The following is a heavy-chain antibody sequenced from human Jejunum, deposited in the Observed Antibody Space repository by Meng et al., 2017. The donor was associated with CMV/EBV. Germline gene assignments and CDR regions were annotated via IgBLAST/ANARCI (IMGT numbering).Heavy chain of an antibody. V-gene: IGHV3-49*04. CDR3: TRGAYNY. CDR1: GLTFVDYA. D-gene: IGHD4-11*01. CDR2: IRSKAYGGTT. J-gene: IGHJ4*02. Sequence: SGTASGLTFVDYAMGWVRQAPGKGLEWVGFIRSKAYGGTTEYAASVKGRFTISRDDSKSIAYLQMNSLKTEDTAVYYCTRGAYNYWGQGTLVTVSS.